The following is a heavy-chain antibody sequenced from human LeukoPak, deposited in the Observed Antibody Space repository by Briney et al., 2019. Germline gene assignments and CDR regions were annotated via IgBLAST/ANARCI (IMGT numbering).Heavy chain of an antibody. CDR3: AKEVAGPDY. J-gene: IGHJ4*02. D-gene: IGHD6-19*01. Sequence: GGSLRLSCSASGFTFRNYWMHWVRQAPGKGLVWVSRINTDGSGTRYADPVKGRFTVSRDNAKNTLYLQMKSLRVEDTAVYYCAKEVAGPDYWGQGTLVTVSS. V-gene: IGHV3-74*01. CDR2: INTDGSGT. CDR1: GFTFRNYW.